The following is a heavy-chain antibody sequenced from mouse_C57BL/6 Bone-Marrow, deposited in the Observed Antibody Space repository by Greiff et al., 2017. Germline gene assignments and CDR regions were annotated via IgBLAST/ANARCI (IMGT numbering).Heavy chain of an antibody. CDR2: IYPGDGDT. D-gene: IGHD2-2*01. CDR3: ACLLWLRRAWFAY. V-gene: IGHV1-82*01. J-gene: IGHJ3*01. CDR1: GYAFSSSW. Sequence: QVQLQQSGPELVKPGASVKISCKASGYAFSSSWMNWVKQRPGKGLEWIGRIYPGDGDTNYNGKFKGKATLTADKSSSTAYMQLSSLTSEDSAVYFCACLLWLRRAWFAYLGQGTLVTVSA.